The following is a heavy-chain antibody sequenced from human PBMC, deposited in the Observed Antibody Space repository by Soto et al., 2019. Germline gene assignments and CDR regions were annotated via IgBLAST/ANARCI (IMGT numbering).Heavy chain of an antibody. CDR2: IYYSGST. CDR1: GGSISNNRYY. Sequence: PSETLSLTCTVSGGSISNNRYYWGWIRQPPGKGLEWIGSIYYSGSTYYNPSLKSRVTISVDTSKNQFSLKLRSVTAADTAVYYCARPLVDGDFFDYWGQGILVTV. J-gene: IGHJ4*02. CDR3: ARPLVDGDFFDY. V-gene: IGHV4-39*01. D-gene: IGHD4-17*01.